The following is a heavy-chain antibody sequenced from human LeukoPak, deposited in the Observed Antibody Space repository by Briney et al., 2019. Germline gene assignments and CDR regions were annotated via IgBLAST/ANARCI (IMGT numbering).Heavy chain of an antibody. D-gene: IGHD3-10*02. J-gene: IGHJ4*02. CDR2: IRSKAYGGTT. Sequence: GGSLRLSCTASGFTFGDYAMSWVRQAPGKGLEWVGFIRSKAYGGTTEYAASVKGRFTISRDDSKSIAYLQMNSLKTEDTAVYYCTRDLSSGSYFFDFGYWGQGTLVTVSS. CDR3: TRDLSSGSYFFDFGY. V-gene: IGHV3-49*04. CDR1: GFTFGDYA.